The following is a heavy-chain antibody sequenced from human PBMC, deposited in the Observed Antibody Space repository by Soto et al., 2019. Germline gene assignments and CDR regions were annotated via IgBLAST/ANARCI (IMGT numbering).Heavy chain of an antibody. CDR1: GGSISSGGYY. D-gene: IGHD3-9*01. CDR2: IYYSGST. J-gene: IGHJ4*02. Sequence: PSETLSLTCPVSGGSISSGGYYWSWIRQHPGKGLEWIGYIYYSGSTYYNPSLKSRVTISVDTSKNQFSLKLSSVTAADTAVYYCARALSLTGPNFDYWGQGTLVTVSS. V-gene: IGHV4-31*03. CDR3: ARALSLTGPNFDY.